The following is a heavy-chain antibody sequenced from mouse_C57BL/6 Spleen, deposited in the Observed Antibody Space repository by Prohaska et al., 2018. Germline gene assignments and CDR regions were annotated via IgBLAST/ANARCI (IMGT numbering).Heavy chain of an antibody. CDR1: GFTFSNYW. V-gene: IGHV6-3*01. Sequence: EVKLEESGGGLVQPGGSMKLSCVASGFTFSNYWMNWVRKSPEKGLEWVAQIRLKSDNYATHYAESVKGRFTISRDDSKSSVYLQMNNLRAEDTGIYYCTTCYYYAMDYWGQGTSVTVSS. J-gene: IGHJ4*01. CDR2: IRLKSDNYAT. CDR3: TTCYYYAMDY.